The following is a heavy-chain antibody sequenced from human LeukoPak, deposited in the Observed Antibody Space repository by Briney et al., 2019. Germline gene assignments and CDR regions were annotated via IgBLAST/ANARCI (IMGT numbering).Heavy chain of an antibody. Sequence: SETLSLTCAVYGVSFSGYYWSWIRQPPGKGLEWIGEINHSGSTNYNPSLKSRVTISVDTSTNQFSLTLSSVTAADTAVYYCARRSIVVVPAASAHYYYYYMDVWGKGTTVTISS. CDR3: ARRSIVVVPAASAHYYYYYMDV. D-gene: IGHD2-2*01. V-gene: IGHV4-34*01. CDR1: GVSFSGYY. J-gene: IGHJ6*03. CDR2: INHSGST.